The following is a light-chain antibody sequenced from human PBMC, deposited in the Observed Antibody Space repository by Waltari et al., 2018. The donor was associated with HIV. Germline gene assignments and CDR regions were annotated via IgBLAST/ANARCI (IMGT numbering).Light chain of an antibody. CDR3: ATWDDSLNGHVV. J-gene: IGLJ2*01. V-gene: IGLV1-44*01. CDR1: SSNIGDNT. Sequence: QSVLTQPPSASGTPGQRVTISCSGSSSNIGDNTVNWYQQLPGTAPKLLIYTNTQRPSRVPDRFSGSKSGTSASLAISGLQSEDEADYYCATWDDSLNGHVVFGGGTKLTVL. CDR2: TNT.